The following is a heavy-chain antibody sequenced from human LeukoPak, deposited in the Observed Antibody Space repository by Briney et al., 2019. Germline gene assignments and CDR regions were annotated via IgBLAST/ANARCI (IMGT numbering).Heavy chain of an antibody. Sequence: PSETLSLTCGVSGGSISSTNWYSWVRQPPGQGLEWIGEISLSGRTNYNPSLKSRATMSLDESKNHLSLNLASVTAADTAVYYCSRESGSFSPFGHWGQGTLVAVTS. D-gene: IGHD1-26*01. V-gene: IGHV4-4*02. J-gene: IGHJ4*02. CDR3: SRESGSFSPFGH. CDR1: GGSISSTNW. CDR2: ISLSGRT.